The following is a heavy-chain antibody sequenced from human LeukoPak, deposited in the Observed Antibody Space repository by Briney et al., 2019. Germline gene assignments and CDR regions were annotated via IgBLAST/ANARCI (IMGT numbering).Heavy chain of an antibody. V-gene: IGHV3-30*02. J-gene: IGHJ4*02. D-gene: IGHD3-9*01. CDR2: IRYDGSNK. CDR1: GFTFSSYG. Sequence: GGSPRLSCAAPGFTFSSYGMHWVRQAPGKGLEWVAFIRYDGSNKYYADSVKGRFTISRDNSKNTLYLQMNSLRAEDTAVYYCAKMYRLGHDYWGQGTLVTVSS. CDR3: AKMYRLGHDY.